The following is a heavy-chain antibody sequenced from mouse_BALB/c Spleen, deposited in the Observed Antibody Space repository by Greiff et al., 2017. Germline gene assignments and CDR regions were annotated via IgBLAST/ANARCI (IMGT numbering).Heavy chain of an antibody. V-gene: IGHV1-69*02. Sequence: QVQLQQPGAELVRPGASVKLSCKASGYTFTSYWINWVKQRPGQGLEWIGNIYPSDSYTNYNQKFKDKATLTVDKSSSTAYMQLSSPTSEDSAVYYCTRRFYGYYAMDYWGQGTSVTVSS. J-gene: IGHJ4*01. D-gene: IGHD1-1*02. CDR3: TRRFYGYYAMDY. CDR1: GYTFTSYW. CDR2: IYPSDSYT.